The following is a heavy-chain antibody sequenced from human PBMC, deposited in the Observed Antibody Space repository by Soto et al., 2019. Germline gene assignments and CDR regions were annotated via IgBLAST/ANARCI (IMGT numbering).Heavy chain of an antibody. D-gene: IGHD3-22*01. Sequence: HPGGSLRLSCAASGFTFSSYAMSWVRQAPGKGLEWVSAISGSGGSTYYADSVKGRFTISRDNSKNTLYLQMNSLRAEDTAVYYCAKDLFDSSGYFNYYHYYGMDVWGPGPTVTGSS. V-gene: IGHV3-23*01. J-gene: IGHJ6*02. CDR1: GFTFSSYA. CDR2: ISGSGGST. CDR3: AKDLFDSSGYFNYYHYYGMDV.